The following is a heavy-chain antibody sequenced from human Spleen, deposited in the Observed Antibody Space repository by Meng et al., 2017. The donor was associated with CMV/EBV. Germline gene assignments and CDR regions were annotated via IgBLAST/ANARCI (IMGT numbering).Heavy chain of an antibody. CDR2: INPNSDFT. V-gene: IGHV1-2*02. Sequence: ASVKVSCKASGYSFSDHYIHWVRQAPGRGLEWMGWINPNSDFTNYAQRFQGRVTMTRDTSISAAYMELSSLKSDDTAVYYCARAFLTDFLTGNWFDPWGQGTLVTVSS. CDR3: ARAFLTDFLTGNWFDP. D-gene: IGHD3-9*01. CDR1: GYSFSDHY. J-gene: IGHJ5*02.